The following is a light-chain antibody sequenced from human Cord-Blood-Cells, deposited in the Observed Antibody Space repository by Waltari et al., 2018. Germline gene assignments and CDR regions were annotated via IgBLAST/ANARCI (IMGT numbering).Light chain of an antibody. V-gene: IGKV4-1*01. CDR3: QQYYSPPYT. J-gene: IGKJ2*01. CDR2: WAS. Sequence: DIVMTQSPDSLAVSLGVRATSNCKSILSVLYSTNHKHCIAWFQQKPGQPSKMLIYWASTLESGVPDRFSGSGSGSDFTLTIRSLQAEDVAVYSCQQYYSPPYTFGQGTKLEIK. CDR1: LSVLYSTNHKHC.